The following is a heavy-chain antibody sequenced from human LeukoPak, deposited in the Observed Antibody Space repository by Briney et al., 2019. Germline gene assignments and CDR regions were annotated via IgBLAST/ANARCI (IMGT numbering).Heavy chain of an antibody. CDR3: ARGRPVNYCSSTSCRKFDY. D-gene: IGHD2-2*01. CDR1: GGSFSSYY. Sequence: SETLSLTCAVYGGSFSSYYWSWIRQPPGKGLEWIGAINHSGSTNYNPSLKSRVTISVATSKNQFSLKLSSVTAADTAVYYCARGRPVNYCSSTSCRKFDYWGQGTLVTVSS. V-gene: IGHV4-34*01. J-gene: IGHJ4*02. CDR2: INHSGST.